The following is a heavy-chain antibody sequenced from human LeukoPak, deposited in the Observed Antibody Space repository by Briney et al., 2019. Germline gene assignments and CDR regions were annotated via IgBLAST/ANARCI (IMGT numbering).Heavy chain of an antibody. V-gene: IGHV3-7*04. J-gene: IGHJ4*02. CDR2: IKQDGSEK. CDR3: ARVYYYDKRRDFDY. Sequence: PGGSLRLSCAASGFTFSSYWMSWVRQAPGKGLEWVANIKQDGSEKYYVDSVKGRFTISRDNAKNSLYLQMNSLRAEDTAVYYCARVYYYDKRRDFDYWGQGTLVTVSS. CDR1: GFTFSSYW. D-gene: IGHD3-22*01.